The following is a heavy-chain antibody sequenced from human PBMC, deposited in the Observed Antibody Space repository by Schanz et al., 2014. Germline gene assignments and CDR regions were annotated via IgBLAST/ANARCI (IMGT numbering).Heavy chain of an antibody. V-gene: IGHV3-74*01. CDR2: INGDGSST. J-gene: IGHJ4*02. CDR3: ARKVVATIGGYYDN. CDR1: GFTFSNYW. Sequence: EVQLVESGGGLVQPGGSLRLSCAASGFTFSNYWMHWVRQAPGKGLVWVSRINGDGSSTSYADSVKGRFIISRDNAKNTLFLQMNSLRAEDTAVYYCARKVVATIGGYYDNWGQGTLVIVSS. D-gene: IGHD5-12*01.